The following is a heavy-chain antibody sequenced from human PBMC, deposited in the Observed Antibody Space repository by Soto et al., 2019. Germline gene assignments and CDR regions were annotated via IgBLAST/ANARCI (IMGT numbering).Heavy chain of an antibody. D-gene: IGHD2-2*01. V-gene: IGHV1-18*01. CDR2: ISLYSDGT. Sequence: ASVKVSCKTSGYTFSNYGITWVRQAPGQPLEWLGWISLYSDGTNYAQKFQGRVSMTTDTSTTTAYMELRSLRSDDTAVYYCARVVPGAEAWFGPWGQGTPVTVSS. CDR1: GYTFSNYG. CDR3: ARVVPGAEAWFGP. J-gene: IGHJ5*02.